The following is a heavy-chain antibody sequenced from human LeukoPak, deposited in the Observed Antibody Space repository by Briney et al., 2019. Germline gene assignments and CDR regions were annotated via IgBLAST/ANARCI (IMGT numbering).Heavy chain of an antibody. CDR2: ISSRRSYI. D-gene: IGHD4-17*01. CDR3: AREATTVATKGFYY. V-gene: IGHV3-21*01. CDR1: GFTFSSYS. J-gene: IGHJ4*02. Sequence: GGSLRLSCAASGFTFSSYSVNWVRQAPGKGREWVSSISSRRSYIYYAHSVKGRFTIPRDNAKHSLYPQMNSVRSEDTAVYHCAREATTVATKGFYYWGQGTLVTVSS.